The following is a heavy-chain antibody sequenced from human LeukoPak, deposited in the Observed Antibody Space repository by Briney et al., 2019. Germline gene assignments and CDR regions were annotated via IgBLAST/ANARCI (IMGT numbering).Heavy chain of an antibody. CDR1: GFTFSSYA. J-gene: IGHJ4*02. CDR2: ISGSGGST. D-gene: IGHD6-19*01. Sequence: GSLRLSCAASGFTFSSYAMSWVRQAPGKGLEWVSAISGSGGSTYYADSVKDRFTISRDNSKNTLYLQMNSMRAEDTAVYYCARDVFHSDGWYLQNWGQGTLVTVSS. CDR3: ARDVFHSDGWYLQN. V-gene: IGHV3-23*01.